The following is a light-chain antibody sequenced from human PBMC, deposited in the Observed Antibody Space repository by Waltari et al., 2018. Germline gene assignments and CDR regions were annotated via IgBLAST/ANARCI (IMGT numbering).Light chain of an antibody. J-gene: IGKJ2*02. CDR1: QSISSY. V-gene: IGKV1-39*01. CDR2: AAS. Sequence: DIQMTQSPSSLSASVGDRVTITCRASQSISSYLNWYQQKPGKAPKPLIYAASSLQSGVPSMFSGSGSGTDFTLTISSLQPEDFATYYCQQSYSTPRTFGQGTKLEIK. CDR3: QQSYSTPRT.